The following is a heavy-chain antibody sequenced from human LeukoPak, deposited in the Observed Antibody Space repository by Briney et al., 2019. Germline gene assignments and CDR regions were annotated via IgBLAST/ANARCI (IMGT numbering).Heavy chain of an antibody. CDR2: IYPGDSDT. CDR1: GYSFSSYW. D-gene: IGHD1-1*01. V-gene: IGHV5-51*01. Sequence: GASLKISCKGSGYSFSSYWIGCVRQMPGKGLEWMGIIYPGDSDTIYSPSFQGQVTISADKSISTASLQWSSLKASDTAMYYCARGGRTGTSFFDYWGQGTLVTVSS. J-gene: IGHJ4*02. CDR3: ARGGRTGTSFFDY.